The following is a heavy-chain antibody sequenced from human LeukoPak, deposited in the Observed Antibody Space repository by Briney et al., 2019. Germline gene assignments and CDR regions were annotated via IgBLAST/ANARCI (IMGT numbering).Heavy chain of an antibody. CDR2: ISGSGGST. CDR1: GFTFSSYA. V-gene: IGHV3-23*01. Sequence: GGSLRLSCAASGFTFSSYAMSWVREAPGKGLEWVSAISGSGGSTYYADSVKGRFTISRDNSKNTLYLQMNSLRAEGTAVYYCAKFYDILTGGYDYWGQGTLVTVSS. D-gene: IGHD3-9*01. J-gene: IGHJ4*02. CDR3: AKFYDILTGGYDY.